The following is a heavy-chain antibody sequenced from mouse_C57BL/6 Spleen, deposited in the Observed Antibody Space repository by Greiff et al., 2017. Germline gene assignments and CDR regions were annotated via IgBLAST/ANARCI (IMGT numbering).Heavy chain of an antibody. CDR3: AREGGSSYFDY. CDR2: IYPSDSET. V-gene: IGHV1-61*01. Sequence: QVQLQQPGAELVRPGSSVKLSCKASGYTFTSYWMDWVKQRPGQGLEWIGNIYPSDSETHYNQKFKDKATLTEDKSSSTAYMQLSSLTSEDSAVYYCAREGGSSYFDYWGQGTTLTVSS. D-gene: IGHD1-1*01. J-gene: IGHJ2*01. CDR1: GYTFTSYW.